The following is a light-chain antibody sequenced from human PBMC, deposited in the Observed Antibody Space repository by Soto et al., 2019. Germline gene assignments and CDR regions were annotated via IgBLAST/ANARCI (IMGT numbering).Light chain of an antibody. CDR1: SSDVGGYNY. V-gene: IGLV2-8*01. Sequence: QSVLTQPPSASGSPGQSVAISCTGTSSDVGGYNYVSWYQQHPGKAPKLMIYDVTKRPSGVPDRFSGSKSGNTASLTISGLQAEDEADYYCCSFAGLFGGGTKLTVL. CDR2: DVT. CDR3: CSFAGL. J-gene: IGLJ2*01.